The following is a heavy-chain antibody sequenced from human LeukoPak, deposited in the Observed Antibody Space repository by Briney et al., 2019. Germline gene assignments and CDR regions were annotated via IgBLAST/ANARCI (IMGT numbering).Heavy chain of an antibody. CDR2: IYSGCST. CDR3: ARDGYDSSGYYYPYGMDV. V-gene: IGHV3-53*01. J-gene: IGHJ6*02. D-gene: IGHD3-22*01. Sequence: GGSLRLSCAASGFTVSSNYMSWVRQAPGKGLGWGSVIYSGCSTYYADSVKGRFTISRDNSKNTLYLQMNSLRAEDTAVYYCARDGYDSSGYYYPYGMDVWGQGTTVTVSS. CDR1: GFTVSSNY.